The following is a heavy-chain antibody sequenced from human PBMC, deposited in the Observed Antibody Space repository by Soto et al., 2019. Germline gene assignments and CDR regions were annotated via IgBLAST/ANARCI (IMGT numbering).Heavy chain of an antibody. D-gene: IGHD2-2*02. CDR1: GFTFISYG. V-gene: IGHV3-30*03. J-gene: IGHJ4*02. Sequence: GGSLSLSCAASGFTFISYGMHWVLQAPCKGLEWVAVISYDGSNKYYADSVKGRFTISRDNSKNTLYLQMNSLRAEDTAVYYCVRMSYKLKYTAGIDSWGKGTLV. CDR3: VRMSYKLKYTAGIDS. CDR2: ISYDGSNK.